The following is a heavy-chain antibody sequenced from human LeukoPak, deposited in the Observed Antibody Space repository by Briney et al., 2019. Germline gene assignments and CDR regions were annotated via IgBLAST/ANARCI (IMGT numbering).Heavy chain of an antibody. Sequence: KTSETLSLTCTVSGGSISSGSYYWSWIRQPAGKGLEWIGRIYTSGSTNHNPSLKSRVTISVDTSKNQFSLKLSSVTAADTAVYYCARVLWELGEGYFDYWGQGTLATVSS. J-gene: IGHJ4*02. V-gene: IGHV4-61*02. CDR1: GGSISSGSYY. D-gene: IGHD1-26*01. CDR2: IYTSGST. CDR3: ARVLWELGEGYFDY.